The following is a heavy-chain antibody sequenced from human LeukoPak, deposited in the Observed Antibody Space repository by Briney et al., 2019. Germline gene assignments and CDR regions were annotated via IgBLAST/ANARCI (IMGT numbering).Heavy chain of an antibody. CDR1: GFSFSDYY. V-gene: IGHV3-11*04. CDR2: ISSSGSTI. CDR3: SRDPPVWAAAYADAFDI. D-gene: IGHD6-13*01. J-gene: IGHJ3*02. Sequence: GGSLRLSCAGTGFSFSDYYMSWIRQAPGKGLEWISYISSSGSTIYYADSVKGRFTISRDNAKDSLYLQMNSLGAEDTAVYYCSRDPPVWAAAYADAFDIWGQGTMVTVSS.